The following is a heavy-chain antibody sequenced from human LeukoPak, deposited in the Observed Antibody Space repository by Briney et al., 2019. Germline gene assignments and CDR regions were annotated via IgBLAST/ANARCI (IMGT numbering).Heavy chain of an antibody. V-gene: IGHV1-18*01. CDR2: ISGYSGNA. D-gene: IGHD3-10*01. CDR1: GYTFSNFG. CDR3: VRDGYGSGKGFFDY. J-gene: IGHJ4*02. Sequence: ASVKVSCKASGYTFSNFGLTWVRQAPGQGLEWMGWISGYSGNANYAQKFQDRVVMTTDRSTSTAYMELRSLRSDDTAVYYCVRDGYGSGKGFFDYWGQGTLVTVSS.